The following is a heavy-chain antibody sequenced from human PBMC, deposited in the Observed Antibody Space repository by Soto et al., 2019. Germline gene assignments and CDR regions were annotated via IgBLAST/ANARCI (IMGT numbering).Heavy chain of an antibody. CDR1: GFTFSSYA. Sequence: GGSLRLSCAASGFTFSSYAMSWVRQAPGKGLEWVSAISGSGGSTYYADSVKGRFTISRDNSKNTLYLQMNSLRAEDTAVYYCVKSNYYDSSGRPLGFDYWGQGTLVTVSS. V-gene: IGHV3-23*01. J-gene: IGHJ4*02. CDR3: VKSNYYDSSGRPLGFDY. D-gene: IGHD3-22*01. CDR2: ISGSGGST.